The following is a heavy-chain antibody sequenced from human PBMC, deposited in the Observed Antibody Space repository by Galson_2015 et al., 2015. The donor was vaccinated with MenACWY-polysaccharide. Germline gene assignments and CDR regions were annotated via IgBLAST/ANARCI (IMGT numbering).Heavy chain of an antibody. CDR3: ARVGYDFWSGYSGLEYYFDY. V-gene: IGHV1-18*01. D-gene: IGHD3-3*01. Sequence: QSGAEVKKPGASVKVSCKASGYTFTSYGISWVRQAPGQGLEWMGWISAYNGNTNYAQKLQGRVTMTTDTSTSTAYMELRSLRSDDTAVYYCARVGYDFWSGYSGLEYYFDYWGQGTLVTVSS. J-gene: IGHJ4*02. CDR1: GYTFTSYG. CDR2: ISAYNGNT.